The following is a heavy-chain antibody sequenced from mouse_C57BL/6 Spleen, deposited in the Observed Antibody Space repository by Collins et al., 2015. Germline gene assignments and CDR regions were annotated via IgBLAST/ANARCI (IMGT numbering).Heavy chain of an antibody. Sequence: QVQLQQPGAELVKPGASVKLSCKASGYTSTSYWMHWVKQRPGQGLEWIGEINPSNGRTNYNEKFKSKATLTVDKSSSTAYMQLSSLTSEDSAVYYCARWGYDYVYAMDYWGQGTSVTVSS. J-gene: IGHJ4*01. D-gene: IGHD2-4*01. CDR3: ARWGYDYVYAMDY. CDR2: INPSNGRT. V-gene: IGHV1S81*02. CDR1: GYTSTSYW.